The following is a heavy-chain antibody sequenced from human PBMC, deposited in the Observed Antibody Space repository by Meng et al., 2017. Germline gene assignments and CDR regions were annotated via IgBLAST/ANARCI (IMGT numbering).Heavy chain of an antibody. D-gene: IGHD5-12*01. CDR2: ISWNSGSI. Sequence: GGSLRLSCAASGFTFDDYAMHWVRQAPGKGPEWVSGISWNSGSIGYADSVKGRFTISRDNAKNSLYLQMNSLRAEDTALYYCAKGGYSGYDSILGDYWGQGTLVTVSS. CDR3: AKGGYSGYDSILGDY. V-gene: IGHV3-9*01. J-gene: IGHJ4*02. CDR1: GFTFDDYA.